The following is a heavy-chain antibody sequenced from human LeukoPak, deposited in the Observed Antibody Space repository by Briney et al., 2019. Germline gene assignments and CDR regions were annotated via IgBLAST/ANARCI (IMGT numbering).Heavy chain of an antibody. D-gene: IGHD3-10*01. V-gene: IGHV1-46*01. CDR1: GYTFTSYY. J-gene: IGHJ4*02. CDR3: ARGGGQRGKRGKGDY. CDR2: INPSGGST. Sequence: ASVKVSCKASGYTFTSYYMHWVRQAPGQGLEWMGIINPSGGSTSYAQKFQGRVTMTRDTSTSTVYMELSSMRSEDTAVYYCARGGGQRGKRGKGDYWGQGTLVTVSS.